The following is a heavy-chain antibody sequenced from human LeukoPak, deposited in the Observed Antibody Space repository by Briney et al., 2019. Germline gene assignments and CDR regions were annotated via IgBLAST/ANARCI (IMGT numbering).Heavy chain of an antibody. D-gene: IGHD3-16*01. CDR3: AQGARADTFWYFDL. J-gene: IGHJ2*01. CDR2: IRGSGATT. Sequence: TGGSLRLSCAASGFAFSSYAMSWVRQAPGKGLEWVSCIRGSGATTFHADSVKGRFTISRDNSKNTLYLQMNGLRSEDTAVYYCAQGARADTFWYFDLWAVAPWSLSPQ. V-gene: IGHV3-23*01. CDR1: GFAFSSYA.